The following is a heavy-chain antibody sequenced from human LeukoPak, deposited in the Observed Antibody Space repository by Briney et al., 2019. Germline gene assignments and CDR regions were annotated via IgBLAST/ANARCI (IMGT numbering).Heavy chain of an antibody. Sequence: GGSLRLSCAASGFTFSSYWMSWVRQAPGKGLEWVANIKEDGSAKYYVDSVKGRLNISRDNAKSSVYLQMNSLRAEDTAVYYCASDCSTRRPGNWGQGTLVTVSS. CDR3: ASDCSTRRPGN. V-gene: IGHV3-7*01. J-gene: IGHJ4*02. CDR1: GFTFSSYW. CDR2: IKEDGSAK. D-gene: IGHD2-2*01.